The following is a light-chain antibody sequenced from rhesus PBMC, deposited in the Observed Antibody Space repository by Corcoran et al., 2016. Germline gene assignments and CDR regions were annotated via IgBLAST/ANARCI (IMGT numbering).Light chain of an antibody. CDR2: EVS. J-gene: IGLJ1*01. Sequence: AALTQPRSVSGSPGQSVTISCTGTSSDIGGYNFVSWYQMHPGTAPKLMIYEVSKRPSGVSDRFSGSKSGNTASLTISGLQAEDEADYYCCSYAGSYSFYIFGGGTRLTVL. CDR3: CSYAGSYSFYI. CDR1: SSDIGGYNF. V-gene: IGLV2-32*01.